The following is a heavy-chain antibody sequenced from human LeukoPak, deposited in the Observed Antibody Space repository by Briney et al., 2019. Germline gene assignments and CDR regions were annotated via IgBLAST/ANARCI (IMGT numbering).Heavy chain of an antibody. J-gene: IGHJ4*02. D-gene: IGHD6-13*01. CDR3: AGSYSSSWYHPRGYFDY. V-gene: IGHV1-69*04. Sequence: SVKVSCKASGGTFSSYAISWVRQAPGQGLEWMGRIIPILGIANYAQKFQGRVTITADKSTSTAYMELSSLRSEDTAVYYCAGSYSSSWYHPRGYFDYWGQGTLVTVSS. CDR2: IIPILGIA. CDR1: GGTFSSYA.